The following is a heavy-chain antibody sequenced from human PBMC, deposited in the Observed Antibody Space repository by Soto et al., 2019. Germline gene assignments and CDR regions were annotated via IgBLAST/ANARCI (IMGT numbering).Heavy chain of an antibody. J-gene: IGHJ4*02. CDR3: ARDTRYCSGGSCYDY. Sequence: EVQLVESGGGLVKPGGSLRLSCAASGFTFSSYSMNWVRQAPGKGLEWVSSISSSSSYIYYADSVKGRFTISRDNAKNSQYLQMNSLRAEDTAMYYCARDTRYCSGGSCYDYWGQGTLVTVSS. D-gene: IGHD2-15*01. CDR1: GFTFSSYS. V-gene: IGHV3-21*01. CDR2: ISSSSSYI.